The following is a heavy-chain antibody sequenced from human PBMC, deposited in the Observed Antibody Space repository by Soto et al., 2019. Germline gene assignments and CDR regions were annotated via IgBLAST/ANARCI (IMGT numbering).Heavy chain of an antibody. CDR2: ISAYNGNT. V-gene: IGHV1-18*01. J-gene: IGHJ6*03. CDR1: GYTFTSYG. D-gene: IGHD3-9*01. Sequence: QVQLVQSGAEVKKPGASVKVSCKASGYTFTSYGISWVRQAPGQGLEWMGWISAYNGNTNYAQKLQGRVTMTTDTSLSTAYMELRSLRSDDTAVYYCARGGITIPLAGTDYCYMDVWGKGPTVTVSS. CDR3: ARGGITIPLAGTDYCYMDV.